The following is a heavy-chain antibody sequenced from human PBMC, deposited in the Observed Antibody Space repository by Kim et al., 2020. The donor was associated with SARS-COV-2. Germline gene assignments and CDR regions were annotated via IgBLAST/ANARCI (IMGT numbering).Heavy chain of an antibody. CDR1: GFTFSSNS. D-gene: IGHD3-16*01. CDR2: IRDDGTT. Sequence: GGSLRLSCAASGFTFSSNSLSWFRQGPGKELEWVSDIRDDGTTYYADSVKGRFTISRDNSRSTAYLQMNSLRAEDTAVYYCAGHGGSSSWGLGTLVTVSS. J-gene: IGHJ5*02. CDR3: AGHGGSSS. V-gene: IGHV3-23*01.